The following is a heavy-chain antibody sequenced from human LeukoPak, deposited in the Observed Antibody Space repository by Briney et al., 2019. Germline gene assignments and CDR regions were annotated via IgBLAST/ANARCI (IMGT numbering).Heavy chain of an antibody. V-gene: IGHV1-69*06. D-gene: IGHD1-14*01. J-gene: IGHJ3*02. CDR3: ARDRMGLAFDI. CDR2: IIPIFGTA. Sequence: ASLKLSCKASVATVSSSAVSSGRRAPGQGLEWMGGIIPIFGTANYAQKFQGRVTITSDKSTSTAYMELSSLRSEDTAVYYCARDRMGLAFDIWGQGTMVTVSS. CDR1: VATVSSSA.